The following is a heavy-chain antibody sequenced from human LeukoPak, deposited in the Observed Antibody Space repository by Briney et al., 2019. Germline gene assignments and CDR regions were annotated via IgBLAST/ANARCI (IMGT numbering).Heavy chain of an antibody. CDR1: GYTLTELS. Sequence: ASVKVSCKVSGYTLTELSMHWVRQAPGKGLEWMGGFDPEDGETIYAQKFQGRVTMTEDTSTDTAYMELSSLRSEDTAVYYCARVARYCSSTSCYLRGPDYWGQGTLVTVSS. D-gene: IGHD2-2*01. CDR2: FDPEDGET. CDR3: ARVARYCSSTSCYLRGPDY. J-gene: IGHJ4*02. V-gene: IGHV1-24*01.